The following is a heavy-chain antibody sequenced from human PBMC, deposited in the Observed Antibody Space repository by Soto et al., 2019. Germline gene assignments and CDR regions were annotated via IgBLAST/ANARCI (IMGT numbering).Heavy chain of an antibody. CDR3: TKARGLTGAKFDS. D-gene: IGHD3-10*01. CDR2: ISWNSGSR. Sequence: EVQLVESGGGLVQPGRSLRLSCAASGFTFDDYAMHWVRQAPGKGLEWVSGISWNSGSRGYADSAMGRFTISRDNAKNSLSLQMNSLRPEDTALYYCTKARGLTGAKFDSWGQGTLVIVSS. J-gene: IGHJ4*02. V-gene: IGHV3-9*01. CDR1: GFTFDDYA.